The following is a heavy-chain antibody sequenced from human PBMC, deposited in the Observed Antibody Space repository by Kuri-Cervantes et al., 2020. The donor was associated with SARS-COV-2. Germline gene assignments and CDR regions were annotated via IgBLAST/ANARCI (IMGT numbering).Heavy chain of an antibody. V-gene: IGHV1-2*02. CDR1: GYTFTGYY. Sequence: ASVKVSCKASGYTFTGYYMHWVRQAPGQGLEWMGWINPNSGGTNNAQKFQGRVTMTRDTSISTAYMELSRLRSDDTAVYYCASNSNYWYYGMDVWGQGTTVTVSS. CDR3: ASNSNYWYYGMDV. CDR2: INPNSGGT. D-gene: IGHD4-11*01. J-gene: IGHJ6*02.